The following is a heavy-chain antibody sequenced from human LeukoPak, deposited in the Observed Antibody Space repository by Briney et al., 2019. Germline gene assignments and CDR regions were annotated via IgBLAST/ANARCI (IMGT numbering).Heavy chain of an antibody. Sequence: PGGSLRLSCAASGFTFSSYSMNWVRQAPGKGLEWVSYISSSSSTIYYADSVKGRFTIARDNAKDTVYLQMNGLRAEDTAVYYCARDQGYCGSTGCIRWHDFWGQGTLVTVSS. V-gene: IGHV3-48*01. D-gene: IGHD2-2*01. CDR2: ISSSSSTI. J-gene: IGHJ4*02. CDR1: GFTFSSYS. CDR3: ARDQGYCGSTGCIRWHDF.